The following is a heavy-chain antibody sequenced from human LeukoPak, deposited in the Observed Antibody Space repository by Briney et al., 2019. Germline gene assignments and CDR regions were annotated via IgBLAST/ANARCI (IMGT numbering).Heavy chain of an antibody. CDR2: ISYSGST. Sequence: SETLSLTCTVSGGSISSSRYYWAWIRQPPGKGLDWIGSISYSGSTYYNSSLKSRLTISVDTSKNQFSLKLSSVTAADTAVYYCARLAGERWLQLASAFDIWGQGTMVTVSS. J-gene: IGHJ3*02. D-gene: IGHD5-24*01. CDR3: ARLAGERWLQLASAFDI. CDR1: GGSISSSRYY. V-gene: IGHV4-39*01.